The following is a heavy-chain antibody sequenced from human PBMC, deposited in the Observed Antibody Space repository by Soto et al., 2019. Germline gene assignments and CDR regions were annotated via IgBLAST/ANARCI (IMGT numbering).Heavy chain of an antibody. D-gene: IGHD1-26*01. J-gene: IGHJ4*02. CDR2: ISWKDDK. CDR1: GGSISSGDYY. V-gene: IGHV2-5*01. Sequence: TLSLTCTVSGGSISSGDYYWSWIRQPPGKGLEWIALISWKDDKRYNPGLKNRLTITKDPSKNQVVLTMTNMDPVDTGTYYCAHRYGGNYYRWYFDFWGQGNLVTVSS. CDR3: AHRYGGNYYRWYFDF.